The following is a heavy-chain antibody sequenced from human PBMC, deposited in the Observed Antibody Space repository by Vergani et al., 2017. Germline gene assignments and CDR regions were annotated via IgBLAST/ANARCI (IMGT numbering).Heavy chain of an antibody. CDR3: ASDGVISGYDYFDY. J-gene: IGHJ4*02. CDR1: GGSFSGYY. V-gene: IGHV4-34*01. D-gene: IGHD5-12*01. CDR2: INHSGST. Sequence: QVQLQQWGAGLLKPSETLSLTCAVYGGSFSGYYWSWIRQPPGKGLEWIGEINHSGSTNYNPSLKSRVTISVDTSKNQFSLKLSSVTAADTAVYYCASDGVISGYDYFDYWGQGTLVTVSS.